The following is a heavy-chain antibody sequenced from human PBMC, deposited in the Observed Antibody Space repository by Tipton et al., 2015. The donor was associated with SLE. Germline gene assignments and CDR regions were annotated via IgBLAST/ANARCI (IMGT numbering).Heavy chain of an antibody. D-gene: IGHD3-10*01. V-gene: IGHV4-31*03. CDR2: IYYSGST. J-gene: IGHJ3*01. CDR3: ARGIGGADAFDL. CDR1: GGSISSGGYY. Sequence: TLSLTCTVSGGSISSGGYYWSWIRQHPGKGLEGIGYIYYSGSTYYNPSLKSRVTISVDTSKNQFSLKLSSVTAADTAVYYCARGIGGADAFDLWGQGTLVTVSS.